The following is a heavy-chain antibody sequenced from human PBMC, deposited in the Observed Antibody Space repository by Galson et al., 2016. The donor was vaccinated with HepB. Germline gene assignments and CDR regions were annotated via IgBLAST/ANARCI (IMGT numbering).Heavy chain of an antibody. D-gene: IGHD6-13*01. CDR2: IYYSGTT. J-gene: IGHJ4*02. V-gene: IGHV4-59*12. CDR3: ARDSNLGGAGPAFDY. Sequence: SETLSLTCSVSGGSMRSFYWSWIRQPPGKGLEWIGYIYYSGTTNFNPSLKSRVSMSVETSKNQFSLKLSSVTAADTAVYFCARDSNLGGAGPAFDYWGQGILVTVSS. CDR1: GGSMRSFY.